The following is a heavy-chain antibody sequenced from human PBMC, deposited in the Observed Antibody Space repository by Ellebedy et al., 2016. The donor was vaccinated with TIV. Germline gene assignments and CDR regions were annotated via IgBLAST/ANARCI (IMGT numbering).Heavy chain of an antibody. CDR2: INDSGTT. Sequence: MPSETLSLTCAVYGGSFSGYYWTLIRQSPGKGLEWIGEINDSGTTNYNPSLKSRVSISVDTSKNQFSLNLSSVTAADTAVYYCARGLARDYWGQGTLVTVSS. CDR1: GGSFSGYY. J-gene: IGHJ4*02. CDR3: ARGLARDY. V-gene: IGHV4-34*01.